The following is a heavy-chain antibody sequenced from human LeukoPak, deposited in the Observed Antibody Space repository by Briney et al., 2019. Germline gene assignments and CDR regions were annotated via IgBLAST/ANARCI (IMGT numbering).Heavy chain of an antibody. J-gene: IGHJ4*02. Sequence: SETLSLTCTVSGGSISSYYWNWIRQPPGKGLEWIGYIFYSGITNYNPSLKSRVTISVDTSKNQFSLKLSSVTAADTAVYYCARFGDDSSGYYYIDYWGQGTLVTVSS. CDR2: IFYSGIT. CDR3: ARFGDDSSGYYYIDY. V-gene: IGHV4-59*01. D-gene: IGHD3-22*01. CDR1: GGSISSYY.